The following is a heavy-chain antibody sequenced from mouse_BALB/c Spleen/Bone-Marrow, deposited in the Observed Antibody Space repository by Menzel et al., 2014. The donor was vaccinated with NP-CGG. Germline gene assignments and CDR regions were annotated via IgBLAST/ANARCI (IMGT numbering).Heavy chain of an antibody. J-gene: IGHJ1*01. CDR2: ISNLAYSI. D-gene: IGHD1-1*01. V-gene: IGHV5-15*02. CDR3: AGDQVYYYGSSYGYFDV. Sequence: EVKLVESGGGLVQPGGSRKLSCAASGFTFSDYGMAWVRQAPGKGPEWVAFISNLAYSIYYADTVTGRFTISRENAKNTLYLEMSSLRSEDTAMYYCAGDQVYYYGSSYGYFDVWGAGTTVTVSS. CDR1: GFTFSDYG.